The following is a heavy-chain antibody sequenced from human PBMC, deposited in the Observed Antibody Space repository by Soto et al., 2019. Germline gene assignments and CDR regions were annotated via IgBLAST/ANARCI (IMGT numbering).Heavy chain of an antibody. D-gene: IGHD2-15*01. V-gene: IGHV3-23*01. J-gene: IGHJ3*02. CDR3: AAYCVSGGSYFRAFDI. CDR2: VSGSGGTT. Sequence: GGSLRLSCEASGISFSKYAMSWVRQAPGKGLEWVSTVSGSGGTTYYPDSVKGRFTISRDNSKNTLYLQINSLRDGDSAVYYCAAYCVSGGSYFRAFDIWGQGTMDTVSS. CDR1: GISFSKYA.